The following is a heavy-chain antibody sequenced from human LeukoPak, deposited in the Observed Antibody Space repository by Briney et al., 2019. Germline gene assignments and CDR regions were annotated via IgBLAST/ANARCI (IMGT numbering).Heavy chain of an antibody. V-gene: IGHV4-31*03. Sequence: PSETLSLTCTVSGGSISSGGYYWSWIRQHPGKGLEWIGYIYYSGSTYYNPSLKSRVTISVDTSKNQISLKLSSVTAADTAVYYCARVRVVTRRSRVPHFDYWGQGTLVTVSS. CDR2: IYYSGST. CDR3: ARVRVVTRRSRVPHFDY. J-gene: IGHJ4*02. CDR1: GGSISSGGYY. D-gene: IGHD2-21*02.